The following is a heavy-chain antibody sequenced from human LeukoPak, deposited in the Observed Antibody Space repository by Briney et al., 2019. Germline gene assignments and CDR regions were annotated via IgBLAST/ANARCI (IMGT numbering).Heavy chain of an antibody. D-gene: IGHD3-22*01. Sequence: PGGSLRLSCAASGFTFSSFWMSWVRQAPGKGLEWVANIKQDESDKYYLDSVKGRFTITRDNTKNSLYLQMNSLRAEDTAVYYCAREPYYYDSSGHDYWGQGTLVTVSS. V-gene: IGHV3-7*01. J-gene: IGHJ4*02. CDR1: GFTFSSFW. CDR2: IKQDESDK. CDR3: AREPYYYDSSGHDY.